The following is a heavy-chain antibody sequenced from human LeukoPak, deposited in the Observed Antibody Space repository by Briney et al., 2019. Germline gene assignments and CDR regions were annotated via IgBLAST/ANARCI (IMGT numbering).Heavy chain of an antibody. CDR2: IYYSGST. V-gene: IGHV4-59*08. CDR1: GGSISSYY. J-gene: IGHJ4*02. CDR3: ARQSFGDYGDLFDY. D-gene: IGHD4-17*01. Sequence: SETLSLTCTVSGGSISSYYWSWIRQPPGKGLEWIGYIYYSGSTNYNPSLKSRVTISVDTSKNQFSLKLSSVTAADTAVYYCARQSFGDYGDLFDYWGQGTLVTVSS.